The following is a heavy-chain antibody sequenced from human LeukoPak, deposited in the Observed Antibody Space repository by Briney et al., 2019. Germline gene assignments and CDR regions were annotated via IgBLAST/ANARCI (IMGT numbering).Heavy chain of an antibody. Sequence: PSETLSLTCAVYGGSFSGYYWSWIRQPPGKGLEWIGEINHSGSTNYNPSLKSRVTISVDTSKNQFSLKLSSVTAADTAVYYCARRTTTRIVGATVWVFDPWGQGTLVTVSS. CDR3: ARRTTTRIVGATVWVFDP. CDR1: GGSFSGYY. V-gene: IGHV4-34*01. CDR2: INHSGST. J-gene: IGHJ5*02. D-gene: IGHD1-26*01.